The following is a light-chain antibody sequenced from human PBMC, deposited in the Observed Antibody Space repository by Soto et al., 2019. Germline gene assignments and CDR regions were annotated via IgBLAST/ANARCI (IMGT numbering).Light chain of an antibody. CDR1: QSVSSN. V-gene: IGKV3-15*01. CDR3: QQAGT. J-gene: IGKJ3*01. CDR2: GAS. Sequence: EIVMTQSPATLSVSPGERATLSCRASQSVSSNLAWYQQKPGQAPRLLIYGASTRATGIPARFSGSGSGTEYTLTISGVQSEDFAVYYCQQAGTFGPGTKVDIK.